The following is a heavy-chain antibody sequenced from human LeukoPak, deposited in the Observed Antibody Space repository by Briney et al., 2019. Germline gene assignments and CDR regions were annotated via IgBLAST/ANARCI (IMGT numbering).Heavy chain of an antibody. V-gene: IGHV4-39*07. Sequence: PSETLSLTCTVSGGSISNSSYYWGWIRQPPGKGLEWIGSIYYSGSTNYNPSLKSRVTISVDTSKNQFSLKLSSVTAADTAVYYCARDRRGSYDYWGQGTLVTVSS. D-gene: IGHD1-26*01. CDR1: GGSISNSSYY. CDR3: ARDRRGSYDY. J-gene: IGHJ4*02. CDR2: IYYSGST.